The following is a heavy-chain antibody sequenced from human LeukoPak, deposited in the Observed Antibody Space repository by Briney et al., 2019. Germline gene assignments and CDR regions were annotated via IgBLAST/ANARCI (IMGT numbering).Heavy chain of an antibody. Sequence: GRSLRLSCAASGFTFSSYGMHWVRQAPGKGLEWVAVISYDGSNKYYADSVKGRFTISRDNSESTLYLQMNSLRAEDTAVYYCAKAMVRGEGYGMDVWGKGTTVTVSS. CDR1: GFTFSSYG. J-gene: IGHJ6*04. D-gene: IGHD3-10*01. CDR2: ISYDGSNK. CDR3: AKAMVRGEGYGMDV. V-gene: IGHV3-30*18.